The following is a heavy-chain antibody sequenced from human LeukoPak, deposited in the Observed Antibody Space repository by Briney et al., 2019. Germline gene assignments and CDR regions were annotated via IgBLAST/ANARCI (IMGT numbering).Heavy chain of an antibody. CDR3: ARSYYDSSGYYDY. Sequence: PGGSLRLSCAASGFTFSSYSMNWVRQAPGTGLEWGSSISSSSSYIYYADSVKGRFTISRDNAKNSLYLQMNSLRAEDTAVYYCARSYYDSSGYYDYWGQGTLVTVSS. CDR2: ISSSSSYI. D-gene: IGHD3-22*01. CDR1: GFTFSSYS. J-gene: IGHJ4*02. V-gene: IGHV3-21*01.